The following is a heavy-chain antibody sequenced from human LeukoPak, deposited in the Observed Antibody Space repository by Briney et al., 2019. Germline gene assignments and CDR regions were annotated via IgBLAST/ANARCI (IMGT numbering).Heavy chain of an antibody. D-gene: IGHD2-15*01. CDR2: ISDSGGST. V-gene: IGHV3-64D*09. Sequence: GGSLRLSCTASGFPFSDYAMLCVRQAPGKGLEYVSAISDSGGSTYYADSVKGRFTISRDNSKNTLYLQMSSLRAEDTAVYFCVRGYSFGPYGMDILGQGTTVTVSS. CDR1: GFPFSDYA. J-gene: IGHJ6*02. CDR3: VRGYSFGPYGMDI.